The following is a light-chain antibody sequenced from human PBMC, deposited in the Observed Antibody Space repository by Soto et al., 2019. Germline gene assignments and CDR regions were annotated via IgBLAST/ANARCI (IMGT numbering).Light chain of an antibody. CDR3: SSYTSSSTGV. Sequence: QSALTQPASVSGSPGQSITISCTGTSSDVGGYNYVSWYQQHPGKAPKLMIYEVSNRPSGVSNRFSGSKSGNTASLTISGLQAEDEAHYYCSSYTSSSTGVFGTGTKLTVL. V-gene: IGLV2-14*01. CDR2: EVS. J-gene: IGLJ1*01. CDR1: SSDVGGYNY.